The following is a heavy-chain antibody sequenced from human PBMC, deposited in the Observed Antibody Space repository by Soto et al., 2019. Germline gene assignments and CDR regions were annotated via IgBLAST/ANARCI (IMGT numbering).Heavy chain of an antibody. D-gene: IGHD3-10*01. CDR2: IYWDDDK. CDR1: GFSLSTSGVG. CDR3: AQGSAPGTFGELFTQHFDY. V-gene: IGHV2-5*02. Sequence: QITLKESGPTLVKPTQTLTLTCTFSGFSLSTSGVGVGWIRQPPGKALEWLALIYWDDDKRYSPSLKSRLTITKDTSKNQVVLTMTNMDPVDTATYYCAQGSAPGTFGELFTQHFDYWGQGTLVTVSS. J-gene: IGHJ4*02.